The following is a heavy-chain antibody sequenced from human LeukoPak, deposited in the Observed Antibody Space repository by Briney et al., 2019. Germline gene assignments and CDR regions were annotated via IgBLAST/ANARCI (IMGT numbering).Heavy chain of an antibody. D-gene: IGHD3-10*01. V-gene: IGHV4-34*01. CDR1: GGSFSGYY. Sequence: SETLSLTCAVYGGSFSGYYWSWIRQPPGKGLEWMGEINHSGSTNYNPSLKSRVTISVETSKNQFSLKVSSVTAADTAVYYCARTGGSYYWFDPWGQGTLVTVSS. CDR2: INHSGST. CDR3: ARTGGSYYWFDP. J-gene: IGHJ5*02.